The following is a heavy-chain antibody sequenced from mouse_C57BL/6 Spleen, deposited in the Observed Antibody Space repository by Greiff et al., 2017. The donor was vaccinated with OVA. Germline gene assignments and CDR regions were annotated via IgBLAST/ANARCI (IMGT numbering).Heavy chain of an antibody. J-gene: IGHJ2*01. D-gene: IGHD1-1*01. CDR1: GYTFTSYW. V-gene: IGHV1-52*01. CDR2: IDPSDSET. CDR3: ARWDYYGSSSYYFDY. Sequence: QVQLKQPGAELVRPGSSVKLSCKASGYTFTSYWMHWVKQRPIQGLEWIGNIDPSDSETHYNQKFKDKATLTVDKSSSTAYMPLSSLTSEDSAVYYCARWDYYGSSSYYFDYWGQGTTLTVSS.